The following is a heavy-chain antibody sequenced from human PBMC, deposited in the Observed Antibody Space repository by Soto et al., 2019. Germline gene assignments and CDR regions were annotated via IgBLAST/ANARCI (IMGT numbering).Heavy chain of an antibody. V-gene: IGHV3-30-3*01. CDR3: ARDKARYYYRCFDY. Sequence: GGSLRLSCAASGFTFISYAVHWVRQAPGKGLEWVAVISYDGSNKYYADSVKGRFTISRDNSKNTLYLQMNSLRAEDTAVYYCARDKARYYYRCFDYWGQGTLVTVSS. CDR2: ISYDGSNK. CDR1: GFTFISYA. J-gene: IGHJ4*02. D-gene: IGHD3-22*01.